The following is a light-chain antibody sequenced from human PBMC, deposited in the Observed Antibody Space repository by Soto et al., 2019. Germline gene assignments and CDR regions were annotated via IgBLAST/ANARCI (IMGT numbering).Light chain of an antibody. Sequence: QPVLTQSPSASASLGASVKLTCTLSSGHSSYAIAWHQQQPEKGPRYLMKVNTDGSHNKGDGIPDRFSGSSSGAERYLTISSLQSEDEADYYCQTWGAGFSVVFGGWTKLTVL. CDR1: SGHSSYA. CDR3: QTWGAGFSVV. CDR2: VNTDGSH. V-gene: IGLV4-69*01. J-gene: IGLJ2*01.